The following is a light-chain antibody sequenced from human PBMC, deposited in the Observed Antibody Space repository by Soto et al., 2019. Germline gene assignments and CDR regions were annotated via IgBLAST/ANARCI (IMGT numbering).Light chain of an antibody. Sequence: EIVMTQSPATLSVSPGARATLSCRASQNVSSDLAWYQQKPGQAPSLLIYGASSRATGIPDRFIGSGYGTDFTLTISRVEPEDFAVDDCQQYGSSRTFGQGTKVDIK. CDR3: QQYGSSRT. V-gene: IGKV3-20*01. CDR1: QNVSSD. CDR2: GAS. J-gene: IGKJ1*01.